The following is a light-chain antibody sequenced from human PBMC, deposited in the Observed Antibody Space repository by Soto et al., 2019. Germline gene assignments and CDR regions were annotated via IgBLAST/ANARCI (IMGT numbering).Light chain of an antibody. J-gene: IGLJ1*01. V-gene: IGLV2-23*01. CDR3: CSYASSSSDV. Sequence: QSVLTQPASVSGSTGQSSTMSCSGTGSDVGGYKLVSWYQQHTANAPQLLIYEGTQRPSGVSSRFSGSKSGNTASPTISGLKAEEGADYYCCSYASSSSDVFGTGTKATVL. CDR2: EGT. CDR1: GSDVGGYKL.